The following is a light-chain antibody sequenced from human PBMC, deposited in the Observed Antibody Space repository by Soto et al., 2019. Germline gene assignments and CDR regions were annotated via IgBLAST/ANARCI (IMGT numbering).Light chain of an antibody. CDR3: QQLWTYPLT. V-gene: IGKV1-9*01. CDR2: AAS. Sequence: DTQLTQSPSFLSASVGDRVTITCRASQDVSRSVGWYQQKPGKAPKLLISAASTLYSGVPSRFSGSGSGTDFTLTISSLQPEDFATYYCQQLWTYPLTFGGGTKVEI. CDR1: QDVSRS. J-gene: IGKJ4*01.